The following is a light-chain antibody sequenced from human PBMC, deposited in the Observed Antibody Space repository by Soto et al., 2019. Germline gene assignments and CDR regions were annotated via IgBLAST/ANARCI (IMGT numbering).Light chain of an antibody. CDR3: QQFNSYPS. Sequence: AIQLTQSPSSLSASVGDRVTITCRASQGISSALAWYQQKPGKAPKLLIYDASSLESGVPSRFSGSGSGTDFTLTISSLQPEDFATYYCQQFNSYPSVGQGTRLEIK. J-gene: IGKJ5*01. CDR1: QGISSA. V-gene: IGKV1-13*02. CDR2: DAS.